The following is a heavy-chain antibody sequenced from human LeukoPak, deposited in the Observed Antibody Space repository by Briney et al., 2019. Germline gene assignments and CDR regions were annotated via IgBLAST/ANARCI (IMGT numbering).Heavy chain of an antibody. J-gene: IGHJ4*02. V-gene: IGHV3-33*06. CDR3: AKDHRGLDY. D-gene: IGHD5-12*01. Sequence: GGSLRLSCAASGFTFGDYWMTWVRQAPGKGLEWVAVIWYDGSNKYYADSVKGRFTISRDNSKNTLYLQMNSLRAEDTAVYYCAKDHRGLDYWGQGTLVTVSS. CDR2: IWYDGSNK. CDR1: GFTFGDYW.